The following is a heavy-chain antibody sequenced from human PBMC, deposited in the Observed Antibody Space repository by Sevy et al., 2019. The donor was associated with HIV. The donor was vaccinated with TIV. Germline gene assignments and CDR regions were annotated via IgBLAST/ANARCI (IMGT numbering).Heavy chain of an antibody. D-gene: IGHD3-9*01. V-gene: IGHV3-9*01. J-gene: IGHJ5*02. Sequence: GGSLRLSCAASGFTFDDYAMHWVRQAPGKGLEWVSGISWNSGSIGYADSVKGRFTIPRDNAKNSLYLQMNSLRAEDTALYYCAKSPRYDILTGSFDPWGQGTLVTVSS. CDR1: GFTFDDYA. CDR3: AKSPRYDILTGSFDP. CDR2: ISWNSGSI.